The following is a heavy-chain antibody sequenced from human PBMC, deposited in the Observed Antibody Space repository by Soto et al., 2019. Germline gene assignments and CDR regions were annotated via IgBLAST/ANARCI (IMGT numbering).Heavy chain of an antibody. D-gene: IGHD5-18*01. CDR3: ASGIQLWLRRINNGYSG. CDR2: IIPMLGTA. V-gene: IGHV1-69*12. CDR1: GGTFSTYA. Sequence: QVQLVQSGAEVKKPESSVKVSCQAPGGTFSTYAIRWVRQAPGQGLEWMGGIIPMLGTANYAQRFQDRVTMTADESTNTGYMELSSLRSEDTAVYFCASGIQLWLRRINNGYSGWGQGTLVTVSS. J-gene: IGHJ4*02.